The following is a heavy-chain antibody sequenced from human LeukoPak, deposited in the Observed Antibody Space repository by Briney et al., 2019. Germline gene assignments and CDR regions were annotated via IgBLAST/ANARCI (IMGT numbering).Heavy chain of an antibody. CDR3: VREPSSSGWFAY. V-gene: IGHV4-59*01. D-gene: IGHD6-19*01. CDR2: ISYTVST. J-gene: IGHJ4*02. CDR1: GDSITGYY. Sequence: PSETLSLTCTVSGDSITGYYWSWIRKPPGKGLEWIAYISYTVSTNYNPSLRGRVPISLDTSANQFSLKFSSVTTTDTAVYYCVREPSSSGWFAYWGQGTLVTVSS.